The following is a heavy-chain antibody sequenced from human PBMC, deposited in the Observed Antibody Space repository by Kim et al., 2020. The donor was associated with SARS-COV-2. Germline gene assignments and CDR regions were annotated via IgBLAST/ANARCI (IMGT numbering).Heavy chain of an antibody. CDR3: ARVPWPGLRGVTSSYYGMDV. J-gene: IGHJ6*02. V-gene: IGHV3-30*01. D-gene: IGHD3-10*01. Sequence: RFTISRDNSKNTLYLKMNSLRAEDTALYYCARVPWPGLRGVTSSYYGMDVWGQGTTVTVSS.